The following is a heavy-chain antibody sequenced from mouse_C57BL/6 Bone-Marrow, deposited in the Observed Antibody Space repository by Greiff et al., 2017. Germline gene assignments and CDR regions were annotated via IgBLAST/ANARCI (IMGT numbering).Heavy chain of an antibody. J-gene: IGHJ4*01. CDR1: GYTFTSYW. Sequence: QVHVKQPGAELVRPGSSVKLSCKASGYTFTSYWMHWVKQRPIQGLEWIGNIDPSDSETHYNQKFKDKATLTVDKSSSTAYMQLSSLTSEDSAVYYCASSSYAMYYWGQGTSVTVSS. D-gene: IGHD1-1*01. CDR2: IDPSDSET. V-gene: IGHV1-52*01. CDR3: ASSSYAMYY.